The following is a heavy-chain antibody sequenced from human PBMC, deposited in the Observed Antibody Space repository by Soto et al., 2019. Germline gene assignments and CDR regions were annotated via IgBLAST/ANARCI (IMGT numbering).Heavy chain of an antibody. CDR2: IHNSGNT. CDR1: GASISRDTYY. V-gene: IGHV4-31*03. J-gene: IGHJ4*02. D-gene: IGHD4-17*01. Sequence: QVQLQESGPGLVKRSQTLSLTCTVSGASISRDTYYWSWIRQNPEKGLEWIGYIHNSGNTYYNPSLRSRVTISVDPSKNQFSLKLSSVTAADTAVYYCARVDYNDYFVDYWGQGALVTVSS. CDR3: ARVDYNDYFVDY.